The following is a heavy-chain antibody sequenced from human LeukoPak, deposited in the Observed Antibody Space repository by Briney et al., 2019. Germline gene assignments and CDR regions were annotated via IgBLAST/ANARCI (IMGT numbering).Heavy chain of an antibody. Sequence: TSETLSLTCTVSGGSISSGDYYWSWIRQPPGKGRGWIGYIYYSGSTYYNPSLKSRVTISVDTSKNQFSLKLSSVTAADTAVYYCARVGYDSSGYYHDAFDIWGQGTMVTVSS. CDR2: IYYSGST. D-gene: IGHD3-22*01. CDR1: GGSISSGDYY. V-gene: IGHV4-30-4*08. CDR3: ARVGYDSSGYYHDAFDI. J-gene: IGHJ3*02.